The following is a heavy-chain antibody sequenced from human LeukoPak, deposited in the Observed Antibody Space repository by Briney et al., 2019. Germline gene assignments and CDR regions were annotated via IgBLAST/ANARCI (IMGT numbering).Heavy chain of an antibody. Sequence: PGGSLRLSCAASGFTFSNFAMSWFRQAPGRGLEWVSAAGTATDTSYADSVKGRFTISRDNSKNTLYLQMNSLGAEDTAAYYCAKEGSRRRFDFDSWGRGTLVTVSS. D-gene: IGHD3-16*01. J-gene: IGHJ4*02. CDR1: GFTFSNFA. CDR3: AKEGSRRRFDFDS. V-gene: IGHV3-23*01. CDR2: AGTATDT.